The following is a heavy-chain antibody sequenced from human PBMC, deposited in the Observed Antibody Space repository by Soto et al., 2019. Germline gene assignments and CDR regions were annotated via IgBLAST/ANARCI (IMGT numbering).Heavy chain of an antibody. Sequence: PSQTLSLTCDISGDSVSSNSAGWNWIRQTPSRGLEWLGRTYYKSKWYYTYAASVKSRITVSPDTSKNQFSLHLSSVTAADTAVYFCAREDDGGDSLDVWGQGTTVTVSS. J-gene: IGHJ6*02. CDR2: TYYKSKWYY. D-gene: IGHD2-21*02. CDR3: AREDDGGDSLDV. V-gene: IGHV6-1*01. CDR1: GDSVSSNSAG.